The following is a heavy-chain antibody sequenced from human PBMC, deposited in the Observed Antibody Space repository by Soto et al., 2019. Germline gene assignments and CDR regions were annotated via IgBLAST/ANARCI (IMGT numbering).Heavy chain of an antibody. J-gene: IGHJ4*02. V-gene: IGHV3-13*01. CDR2: IGTAGDT. CDR3: TRGARGFDY. CDR1: GFTFSSYD. Sequence: EVQVVESGGGLVQPGGSLRLSCAASGFTFSSYDMHWVRQGPGKGLEWVSTIGTAGDTYYADSVKGRLTISRENAKNSLYLQMNSLRAGDTAMYYCTRGARGFDYWGQGTLVTVSS.